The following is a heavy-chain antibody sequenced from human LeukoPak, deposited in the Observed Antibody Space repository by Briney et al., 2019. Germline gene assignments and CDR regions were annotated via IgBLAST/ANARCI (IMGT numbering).Heavy chain of an antibody. CDR1: GFTFGNYW. J-gene: IGHJ4*03. D-gene: IGHD2-15*01. CDR3: ARAGYCSGGSCYFDY. V-gene: IGHV3-74*01. CDR2: IDTDGSST. Sequence: GGSLRLSCAASGFTFGNYWMHWVRQAAGKGLVWVSRIDTDGSSTRDADSVRGRVTISRDNAKNTLYLQMNSLGADDTAVYYCARAGYCSGGSCYFDYWGQGTTVTVSS.